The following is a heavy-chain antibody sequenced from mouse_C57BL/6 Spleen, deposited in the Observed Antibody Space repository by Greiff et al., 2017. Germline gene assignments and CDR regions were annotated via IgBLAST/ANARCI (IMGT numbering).Heavy chain of an antibody. J-gene: IGHJ3*01. CDR3: ASYYYGSSYQFFAY. CDR2: INPSSGYT. Sequence: QVQLQQSGAELARPGASVKMSCKASGYTFTSYTMHWVKQRPGQGLEWIGYINPSSGYTQYNQKFQDKATLTADKSSSTAYMQLSSLTSEDSAVYYCASYYYGSSYQFFAYWGQGTLVTVSA. CDR1: GYTFTSYT. D-gene: IGHD1-1*01. V-gene: IGHV1-4*01.